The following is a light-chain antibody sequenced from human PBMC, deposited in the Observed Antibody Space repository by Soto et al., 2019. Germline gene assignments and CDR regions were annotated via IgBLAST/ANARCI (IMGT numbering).Light chain of an antibody. CDR1: QSVSNSF. V-gene: IGKV3-20*01. CDR2: AAS. J-gene: IGKJ5*01. CDR3: QQYGSSPF. Sequence: EFVLTQSPGTLSLSPGERASLSCRASQSVSNSFLALYQQQAGQSPRLLIYAASARAIGIPDRFSGSGSGTDFTLTINRLEPEDFALYYCQQYGSSPFFGQGTRLEIK.